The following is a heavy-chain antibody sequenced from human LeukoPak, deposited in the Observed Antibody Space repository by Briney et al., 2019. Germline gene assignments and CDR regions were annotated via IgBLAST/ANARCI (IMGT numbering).Heavy chain of an antibody. CDR1: GFTFSSYA. D-gene: IGHD1-26*01. Sequence: GGSLRLSCAASGFTFSSYAMSWVRQAPGKGLEWVSGITGSGGNTYYADSVKGRFTISRDNSKNTLYLQMNSLRAEDTAVYSCAVPQWELLNWGQGTLVTVSS. CDR2: ITGSGGNT. CDR3: AVPQWELLN. V-gene: IGHV3-23*01. J-gene: IGHJ4*02.